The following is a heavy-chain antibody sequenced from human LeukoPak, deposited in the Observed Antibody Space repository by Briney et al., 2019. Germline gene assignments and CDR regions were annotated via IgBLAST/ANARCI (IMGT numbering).Heavy chain of an antibody. CDR1: GYRFSSYW. V-gene: IGHV5-51*01. CDR2: IYPGDSET. D-gene: IGHD6-6*01. J-gene: IGHJ6*03. CDR3: ARHGEQLPHYMDV. Sequence: PGESLKISCKGSGYRFSSYWIGWVRQLPGKGLEWMGIIYPGDSETRYSPSFQGQVTISADKSISTAYLQWSSLKASDTAMYYCARHGEQLPHYMDVWGKGTMVTVSS.